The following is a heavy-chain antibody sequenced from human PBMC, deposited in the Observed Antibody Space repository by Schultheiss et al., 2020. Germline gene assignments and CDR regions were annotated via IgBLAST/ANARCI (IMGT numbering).Heavy chain of an antibody. CDR3: ARSTYYDFWSGYYKPYYYGMDV. J-gene: IGHJ6*02. CDR1: GGSISSGGYY. V-gene: IGHV4-31*03. CDR2: IYYSGST. D-gene: IGHD3-3*01. Sequence: SATLPLTCTVSGGSISSGGYYWSWIRQHPGKGLEWIGYIYYSGSTYYNPSLKSRVTISVDTSKNQFSLKLSSVTAADTAVYYCARSTYYDFWSGYYKPYYYGMDVWGQGTTVTVAS.